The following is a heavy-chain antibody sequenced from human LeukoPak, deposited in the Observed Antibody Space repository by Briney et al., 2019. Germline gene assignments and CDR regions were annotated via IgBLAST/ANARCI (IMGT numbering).Heavy chain of an antibody. CDR1: GFTFDDYA. J-gene: IGHJ4*02. Sequence: GGSLRLSCAASGFTFDDYAMHWVRQAPGKGLEWVSGISWNSGSIVYADSVKGRFTISRDNAKNSLYLQMNSLRAEDTALYYCAKDADSSGYYGVGFDYWGQGTLVTVSS. CDR3: AKDADSSGYYGVGFDY. V-gene: IGHV3-9*01. D-gene: IGHD3-22*01. CDR2: ISWNSGSI.